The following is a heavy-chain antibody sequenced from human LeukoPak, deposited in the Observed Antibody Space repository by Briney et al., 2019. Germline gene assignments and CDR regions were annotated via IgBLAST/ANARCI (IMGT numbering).Heavy chain of an antibody. CDR2: ISYDGNNK. D-gene: IGHD6-13*01. CDR3: AKDGYSSSWFPYFDY. CDR1: GFTFSSYA. J-gene: IGHJ4*02. Sequence: GRSLRLSCAASGFTFSSYAMHWVRQAPGKGLEWVAVISYDGNNKYYADSVKGRFTISRDDSKNTLYLQMNSLRAEDTAVYYCAKDGYSSSWFPYFDYWGQGTLVTVSS. V-gene: IGHV3-30*04.